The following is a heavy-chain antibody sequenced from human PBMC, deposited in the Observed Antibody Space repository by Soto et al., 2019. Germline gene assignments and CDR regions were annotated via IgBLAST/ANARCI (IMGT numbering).Heavy chain of an antibody. J-gene: IGHJ4*02. CDR3: AREVGRAYDSSGHIDY. CDR2: IYHSGST. Sequence: QVQLQESGPGLVKPSGTLSLTCAVSGGSISSSNWWSWVRQPPGKGLEWIGEIYHSGSTNYNPSLKSRVTISVDQSKNQFSLKLSSVSAADPAVYYCAREVGRAYDSSGHIDYWGQGTLVTVSS. V-gene: IGHV4-4*02. CDR1: GGSISSSNW. D-gene: IGHD3-22*01.